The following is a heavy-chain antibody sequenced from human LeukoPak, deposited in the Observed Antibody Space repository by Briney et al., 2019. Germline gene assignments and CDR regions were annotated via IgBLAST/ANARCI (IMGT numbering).Heavy chain of an antibody. CDR2: MNPNSGNT. Sequence: GASVKVSCKASGYTFTSYDINWVRQATGQGLEWMGWMNPNSGNTGYAQKFQGRVTMTRSTSISTAYMELSSLRSEDTAVYYCARGSGYDFWSGYYTASYNWFDPWGQGTLVTVSS. CDR1: GYTFTSYD. J-gene: IGHJ5*02. CDR3: ARGSGYDFWSGYYTASYNWFDP. D-gene: IGHD3-3*01. V-gene: IGHV1-8*01.